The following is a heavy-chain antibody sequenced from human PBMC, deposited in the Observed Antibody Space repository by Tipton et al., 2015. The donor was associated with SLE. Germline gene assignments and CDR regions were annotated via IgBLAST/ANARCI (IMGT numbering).Heavy chain of an antibody. CDR3: ARGGEENSVVLDY. V-gene: IGHV4-59*01. J-gene: IGHJ4*02. Sequence: GLVTPSETLSLTCAVYGGSFSSYYWNWIRQPPGKGLEWIGYIYYIGSTNYNPSLKSRVTISVDTSKNQFSLKLSSVTAADTAVYYCARGGEENSVVLDYWGQGTLVTVSS. CDR2: IYYIGST. CDR1: GGSFSSYY. D-gene: IGHD2-15*01.